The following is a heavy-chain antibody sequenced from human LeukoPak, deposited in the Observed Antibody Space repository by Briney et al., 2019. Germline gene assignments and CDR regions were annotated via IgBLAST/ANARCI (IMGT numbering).Heavy chain of an antibody. V-gene: IGHV4-39*01. CDR1: GGSISSSSYY. CDR2: IYYSGST. Sequence: SETLSLTCTVSGGSISSSSYYWGWIRQPPGKGLEWIGIIYYSGSTYYNPSLKSRVTISVDTSKNQFSLKLSSVTAADTAVYYCARRLLDYYDSSGYTPIDYWGQGTLVTVSS. CDR3: ARRLLDYYDSSGYTPIDY. J-gene: IGHJ4*02. D-gene: IGHD3-22*01.